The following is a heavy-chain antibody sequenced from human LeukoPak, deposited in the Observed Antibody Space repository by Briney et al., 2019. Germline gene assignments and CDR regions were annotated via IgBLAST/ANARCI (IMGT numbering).Heavy chain of an antibody. CDR3: ARQDTAMVSFDY. D-gene: IGHD5-18*01. Sequence: ASVRVSCKASGYTFTGYYMHWVRQAPGQGLEWMGWINPNSGGTNYAQKFQGWVTMTRDTSISTAYMELSRLRSDDTAVYYCARQDTAMVSFDYWGQGTLVTVSS. CDR2: INPNSGGT. CDR1: GYTFTGYY. J-gene: IGHJ4*02. V-gene: IGHV1-2*04.